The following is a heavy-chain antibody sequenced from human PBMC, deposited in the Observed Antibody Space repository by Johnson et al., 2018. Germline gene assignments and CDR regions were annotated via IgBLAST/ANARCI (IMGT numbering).Heavy chain of an antibody. D-gene: IGHD2-2*01. CDR3: ARLEYYATGYFQH. Sequence: QVQLVESGGGLVQPGGSLRLSCAASGFTFSSYGMHWVRQAPGKGLEWVAVISYDGSNKYYADSVKGRFTISRDNSKNTLYLQVNSLRAEDTAVYYCARLEYYATGYFQHWGQGTLVTVSS. J-gene: IGHJ1*01. V-gene: IGHV3-30*03. CDR1: GFTFSSYG. CDR2: ISYDGSNK.